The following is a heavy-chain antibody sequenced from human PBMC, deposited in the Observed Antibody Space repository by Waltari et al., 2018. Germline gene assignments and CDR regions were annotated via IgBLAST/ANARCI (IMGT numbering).Heavy chain of an antibody. Sequence: QVQLQESGPGLVKPSETLSLTCIVSGGSISSHYWSWIRQPPGKGLEWIGYIYNSGTTNYNPSLKSRVTISVDTSRTQFSLKLTSVTAADTAVYYCARSNDYGDNYVMDVWGQGTTVTVSS. D-gene: IGHD4-17*01. V-gene: IGHV4-59*11. CDR3: ARSNDYGDNYVMDV. CDR1: GGSISSHY. CDR2: IYNSGTT. J-gene: IGHJ6*02.